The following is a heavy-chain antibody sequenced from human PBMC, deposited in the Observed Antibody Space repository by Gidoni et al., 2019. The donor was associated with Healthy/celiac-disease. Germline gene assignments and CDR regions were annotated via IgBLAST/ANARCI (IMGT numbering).Heavy chain of an antibody. Sequence: EVQMLESGGGLVQPGGSLRLSCAASGFTFSSYAMSWVRQAPGKGLEWVSAISGSGGSTYYADSVKGRFTISRDNSKNTLYLQMNSLRAEDTAVYYCAKGPYDILNPHDYWGQGTLVTVSS. CDR3: AKGPYDILNPHDY. D-gene: IGHD3-9*01. CDR2: ISGSGGST. J-gene: IGHJ4*02. CDR1: GFTFSSYA. V-gene: IGHV3-23*01.